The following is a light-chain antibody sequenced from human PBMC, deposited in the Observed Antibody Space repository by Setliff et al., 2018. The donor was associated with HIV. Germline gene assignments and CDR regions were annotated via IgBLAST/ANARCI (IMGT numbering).Light chain of an antibody. CDR2: KNN. J-gene: IGLJ3*02. V-gene: IGLV1-47*01. Sequence: QSALTQPPSASGTPGQRITISCSGGSPNIGSNYVYWYQHLPGTAPKLLIYKNNQRPSGVPDRFSGSKSGTSGSLAISGLRSEDEADYSCAAWDDNLNAWVFGGGTKGTVL. CDR3: AAWDDNLNAWV. CDR1: SPNIGSNY.